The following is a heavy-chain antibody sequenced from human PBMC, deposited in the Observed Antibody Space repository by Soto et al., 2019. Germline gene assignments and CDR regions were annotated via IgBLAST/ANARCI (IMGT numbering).Heavy chain of an antibody. V-gene: IGHV3-21*01. Sequence: PGGSLRLSCAASGFTFSSYSMNWVRQAPGKGLEWVSSISSSSSYIYYADSVKGRFTISRDNAKNSLYLQMNSLRAEDTAVYYCARDQSYDILTGPDHYFDYWGQGTLVTVSS. D-gene: IGHD3-9*01. CDR2: ISSSSSYI. CDR3: ARDQSYDILTGPDHYFDY. J-gene: IGHJ4*02. CDR1: GFTFSSYS.